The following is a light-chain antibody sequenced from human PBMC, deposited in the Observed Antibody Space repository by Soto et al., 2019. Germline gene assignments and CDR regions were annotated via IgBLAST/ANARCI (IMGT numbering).Light chain of an antibody. CDR1: SSDIGGYKY. V-gene: IGLV2-14*01. J-gene: IGLJ3*02. Sequence: QSALTQPASVSGSLGQSITISCTGTSSDIGGYKYVSWYQQHPGKAPKLIIFEVSNRPSGVSDRFSGSNSGNTASLTISGLQAEDDAYYYCTSYSSYRVLVFGGGTKVTVL. CDR2: EVS. CDR3: TSYSSYRVLV.